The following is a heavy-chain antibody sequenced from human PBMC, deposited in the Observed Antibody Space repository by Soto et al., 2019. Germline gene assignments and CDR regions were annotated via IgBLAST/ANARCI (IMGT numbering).Heavy chain of an antibody. D-gene: IGHD4-17*01. V-gene: IGHV4-34*01. CDR2: INHSGST. CDR3: ARSDPLNNYGSSGVPDY. CDR1: GGSFSGYY. Sequence: SETLSLTCAVYGGSFSGYYWSWIRQPPGKGLEWIGEINHSGSTNYNPSLKSRVTISVDTSKNQFSLKLGSVTAADTAVYYCARSDPLNNYGSSGVPDYWGQGTLVTVSS. J-gene: IGHJ4*02.